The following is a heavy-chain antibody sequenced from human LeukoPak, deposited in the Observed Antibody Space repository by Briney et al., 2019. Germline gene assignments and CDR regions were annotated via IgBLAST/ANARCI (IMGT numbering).Heavy chain of an antibody. D-gene: IGHD2-8*01. CDR1: GGSISSYY. Sequence: KASETLSLTCTVSGGSISSYYWSWIRQPAGKGLEWIGRIYTSGSTNYNPSLKSRVTMSVDTSKNQFSLKLSSVTAADTAVYYCARAPGYARSEYFDYWGQGTLVTVSS. CDR2: IYTSGST. J-gene: IGHJ4*02. V-gene: IGHV4-4*07. CDR3: ARAPGYARSEYFDY.